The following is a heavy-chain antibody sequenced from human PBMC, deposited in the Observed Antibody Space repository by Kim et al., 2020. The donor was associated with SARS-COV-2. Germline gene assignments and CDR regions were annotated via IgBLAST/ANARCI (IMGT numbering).Heavy chain of an antibody. V-gene: IGHV3-30-3*01. CDR2: ISYDGSNK. CDR1: GFTFSSYA. Sequence: GGSLRLSCAASGFTFSSYAMHWVRQAPGKGLEWVAVISYDGSNKYYADSVKGRFTISRDNSKNTLYLQMNSLRAEDTAVYYCARGSSGWYRYPIVGATPFDYWGQGTLVTVSS. CDR3: ARGSSGWYRYPIVGATPFDY. J-gene: IGHJ4*02. D-gene: IGHD1-26*01.